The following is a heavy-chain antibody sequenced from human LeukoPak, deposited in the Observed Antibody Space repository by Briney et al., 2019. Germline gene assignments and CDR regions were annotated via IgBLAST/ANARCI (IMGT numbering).Heavy chain of an antibody. J-gene: IGHJ5*02. Sequence: GASVKVSCKASGYTFTSYDINWVRQATGQGLEWMGWMNPNSGNTGYAQKFQGRVTITRNTSISTAYMELSSLRSEDTAVYYCARGRHSSSWYGFGFDPWGQGTLVTVSS. CDR1: GYTFTSYD. CDR3: ARGRHSSSWYGFGFDP. CDR2: MNPNSGNT. V-gene: IGHV1-8*03. D-gene: IGHD6-13*01.